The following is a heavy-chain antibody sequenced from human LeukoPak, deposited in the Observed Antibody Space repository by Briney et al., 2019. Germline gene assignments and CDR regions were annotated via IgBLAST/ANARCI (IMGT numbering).Heavy chain of an antibody. J-gene: IGHJ4*02. Sequence: GGSLRLSGAASGFTFSSYGMHWVRQAPGKGLEWVAVISYDGSNKYYAGSVKGRFTISRDNSKNTLYLQMNSLRAEDTAVYYCAKSLYSSSCDYWGQGTLVTVSS. V-gene: IGHV3-30*18. CDR2: ISYDGSNK. CDR3: AKSLYSSSCDY. CDR1: GFTFSSYG. D-gene: IGHD6-13*01.